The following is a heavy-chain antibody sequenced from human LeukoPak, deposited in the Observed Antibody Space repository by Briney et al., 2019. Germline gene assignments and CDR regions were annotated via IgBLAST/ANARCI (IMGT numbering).Heavy chain of an antibody. Sequence: GGSLRLSCAASGFTFSSYWMSWVRQAPGKGLEWVANIKEDGSENYYVDSAKGRFTISRDNAKNSLFLNMISLRAEDTAVYYCARRRDLDHWGQGTLVTVSS. CDR2: IKEDGSEN. V-gene: IGHV3-7*04. CDR3: ARRRDLDH. CDR1: GFTFSSYW. J-gene: IGHJ4*02.